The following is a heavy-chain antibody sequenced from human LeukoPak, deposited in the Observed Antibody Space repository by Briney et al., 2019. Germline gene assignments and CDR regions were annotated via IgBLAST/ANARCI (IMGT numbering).Heavy chain of an antibody. CDR1: GFSFSTYW. J-gene: IGHJ4*02. CDR3: ARDPESSSFDL. D-gene: IGHD6-13*01. CDR2: IDQGGSVR. V-gene: IGHV3-7*01. Sequence: GGSLRLSCAASGFSFSTYWMSWARQTPEKGLEFVANIDQGGSVRNYMESLKGRCTISRDNAKKSLYLEINSLRADDTAVYYCARDPESSSFDLWGRGALVTVSS.